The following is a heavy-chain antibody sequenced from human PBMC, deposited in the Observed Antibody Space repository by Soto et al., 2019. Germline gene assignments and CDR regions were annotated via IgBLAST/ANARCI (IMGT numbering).Heavy chain of an antibody. V-gene: IGHV1-69*13. CDR2: IIPLFGTA. D-gene: IGHD3-10*01. J-gene: IGHJ3*02. Sequence: GASVKVSCKASGYTFTSYGINWVRQAPGQGLEWMGGIIPLFGTANYAQKFQGKVTITADESTSTVYMELSSLRSEDTAVYYCARENEGSEIRDDAFEIWGQGTMVTVSS. CDR1: GYTFTSYG. CDR3: ARENEGSEIRDDAFEI.